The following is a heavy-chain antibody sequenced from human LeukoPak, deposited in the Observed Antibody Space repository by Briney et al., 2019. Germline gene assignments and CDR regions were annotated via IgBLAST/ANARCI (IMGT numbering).Heavy chain of an antibody. J-gene: IGHJ4*02. CDR1: GYSFVGYV. Sequence: ASVKVSCKASGYSFVGYVITWVRQAPGQGLEWMGWFNPENGNTNYAQKVQGRVTMTADTSTSTSYMELRSLRSDDTAVYYCAREHSSSWDQFDYWGQGTLVTVSS. CDR3: AREHSSSWDQFDY. CDR2: FNPENGNT. V-gene: IGHV1-18*01. D-gene: IGHD6-13*01.